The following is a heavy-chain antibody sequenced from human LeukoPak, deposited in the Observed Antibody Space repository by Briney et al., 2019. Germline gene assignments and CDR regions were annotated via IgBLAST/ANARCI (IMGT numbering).Heavy chain of an antibody. J-gene: IGHJ4*02. CDR2: IKSKPVGGTT. V-gene: IGHV3-15*01. Sequence: GGSLRLSCAASGLTFSSYGMHWVRQAPGKGLEWVGRIKSKPVGGTTDYAAPVKGRFTCSRDDSKNTVHLQMNSLKTEDTAVYFCTTGTITGPGFDFWGQGTLVTVSS. CDR1: GLTFSSYG. CDR3: TTGTITGPGFDF. D-gene: IGHD6-13*01.